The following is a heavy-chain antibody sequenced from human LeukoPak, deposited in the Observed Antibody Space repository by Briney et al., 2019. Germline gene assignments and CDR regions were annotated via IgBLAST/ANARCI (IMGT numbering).Heavy chain of an antibody. D-gene: IGHD6-19*01. Sequence: ASVKVSRKASGYTFTGYYMHWVRQAPGQGLEWMGWINPNSGGTNYAQKFQGWVTMTRDTSISTAYMELSRLRSDDTAMYYCARAGRAPAHSGIAVAQPGFDPWGQGTLVTVSS. CDR1: GYTFTGYY. J-gene: IGHJ5*02. V-gene: IGHV1-2*04. CDR2: INPNSGGT. CDR3: ARAGRAPAHSGIAVAQPGFDP.